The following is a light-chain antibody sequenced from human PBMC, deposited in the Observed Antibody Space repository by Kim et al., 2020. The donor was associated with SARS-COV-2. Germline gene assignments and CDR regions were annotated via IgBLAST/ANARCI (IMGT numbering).Light chain of an antibody. CDR1: QTINNR. CDR2: DAT. J-gene: IGKJ1*01. Sequence: AHGERATPSCRASQTINNRLVWYQQKPGQAPRLLIYDATTRATGVPARFIGSGSETDFTLTISSLQSEDFAVYYCQQSNDWPPLTFGQGTKVDIK. CDR3: QQSNDWPPLT. V-gene: IGKV3-15*01.